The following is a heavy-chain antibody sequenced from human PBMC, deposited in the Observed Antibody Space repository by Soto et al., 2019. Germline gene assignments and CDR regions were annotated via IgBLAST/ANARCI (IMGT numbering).Heavy chain of an antibody. CDR1: GGSISSSNW. D-gene: IGHD2-15*01. CDR3: ARVRVVRGLLGPFDY. J-gene: IGHJ4*02. V-gene: IGHV4-4*02. CDR2: IYHSGST. Sequence: QVQLQESGPGLVKPSGTLSLTCAVSGGSISSSNWWSWVRQPPGKGLEWIGEIYHSGSTNYNPSLTSRVPISVDKSKNQFSLKLSSVPAADTAVYYCARVRVVRGLLGPFDYWGQGTLVTVSS.